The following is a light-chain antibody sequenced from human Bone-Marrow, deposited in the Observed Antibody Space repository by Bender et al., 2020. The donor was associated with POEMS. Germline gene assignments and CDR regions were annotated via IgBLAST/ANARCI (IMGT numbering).Light chain of an antibody. V-gene: IGLV2-14*01. CDR3: AVWDDSLNGWV. CDR2: DVS. Sequence: QSVLTQPASVSGSPGQSITISCTGTSSDVGGYNYVSWYQQHPGKAPKLMIYDVSNRPSGVSNRFSGSKSGNTASLAISGLQSEDEADYYCAVWDDSLNGWVVGGGTKLTVL. J-gene: IGLJ3*02. CDR1: SSDVGGYNY.